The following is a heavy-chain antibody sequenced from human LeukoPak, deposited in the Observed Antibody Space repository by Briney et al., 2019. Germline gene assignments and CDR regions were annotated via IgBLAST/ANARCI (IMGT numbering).Heavy chain of an antibody. CDR3: AKDSLEGSTSLSIDS. D-gene: IGHD1-26*01. Sequence: GGSLRHSCVPSRDTSEAAALHWVCAALGGSGWSGSLLIVVVGGAYYADYVKGRFTISRDNSKNSLYLQMNSLRAEDTALYYCAKDSLEGSTSLSIDSWGQGTLVTVSS. J-gene: IGHJ4*02. CDR2: LIVVVGGA. V-gene: IGHV3-43D*04. CDR1: RDTSEAAA.